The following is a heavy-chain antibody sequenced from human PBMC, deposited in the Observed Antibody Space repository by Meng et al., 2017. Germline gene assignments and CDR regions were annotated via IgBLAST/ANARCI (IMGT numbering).Heavy chain of an antibody. J-gene: IGHJ4*02. CDR3: ARSFYGDPYYFDY. CDR2: IWYDGSNK. D-gene: IGHD4-17*01. V-gene: IGHV3-33*01. Sequence: QVQVVEPGGGVVQSGRSLVLSCAASGLTLSSYGMHWVRQAPGKGLEWVAVIWYDGSNKYYADSVKGRFTISRDNSKNTLYLQMNSLRAEDTAVYYCARSFYGDPYYFDYWGQGTLVTVSS. CDR1: GLTLSSYG.